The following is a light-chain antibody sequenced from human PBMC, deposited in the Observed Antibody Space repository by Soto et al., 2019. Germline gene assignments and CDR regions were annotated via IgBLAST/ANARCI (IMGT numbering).Light chain of an antibody. CDR2: GAS. CDR3: QHYGRSPRT. CDR1: QSVSSSH. J-gene: IGKJ1*01. Sequence: VLTLSPGALSLSPGERATLSCRASQSVSSSHLAWYQQKPGQAPRRLISGASSRATGIPDRFTGSGSGTDFTLTISRLEPEDFAVYYCQHYGRSPRTFGQGTKV. V-gene: IGKV3-20*01.